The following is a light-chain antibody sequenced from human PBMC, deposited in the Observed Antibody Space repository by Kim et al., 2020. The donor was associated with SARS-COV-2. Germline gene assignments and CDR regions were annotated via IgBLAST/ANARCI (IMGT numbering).Light chain of an antibody. CDR3: QAWDSCWV. J-gene: IGLJ3*02. Sequence: SYELTQPPSVSVSPGQTASITCSGDKLGDKYACWYQQKPGQSPVLVIYQDSKRPSGIPERFSGSNSGNTATLTISGTQAMDEADYYCQAWDSCWVFGGGTQLTVL. CDR1: KLGDKY. CDR2: QDS. V-gene: IGLV3-1*01.